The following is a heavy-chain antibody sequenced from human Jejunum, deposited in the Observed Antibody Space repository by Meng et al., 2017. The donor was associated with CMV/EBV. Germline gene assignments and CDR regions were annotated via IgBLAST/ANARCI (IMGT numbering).Heavy chain of an antibody. CDR3: ARVSSGWDYFDY. D-gene: IGHD6-19*01. Sequence: QVHRQESGPGLVKPSQTLSLTCTGSGGSVSSGGYYWTWIRQHPGKGLEWFGHIYYSGSTFYNPSLKRRVIISIGTSKNQFSLNLRSVTAADTAVYYCARVSSGWDYFDYWGQGTLVTVSS. J-gene: IGHJ4*02. CDR2: IYYSGST. V-gene: IGHV4-31*03. CDR1: GGSVSSGGYY.